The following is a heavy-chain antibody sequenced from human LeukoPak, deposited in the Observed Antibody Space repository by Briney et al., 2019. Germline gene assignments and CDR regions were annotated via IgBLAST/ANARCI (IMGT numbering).Heavy chain of an antibody. CDR1: GFTFSSYD. D-gene: IGHD2-2*01. CDR3: ARGVPAASNYYYYGMDV. J-gene: IGHJ6*02. V-gene: IGHV3-13*01. CDR2: IGTAGDT. Sequence: GGSLRLSCAASGFTFSSYDMHWVRQATGKGLKWVSAIGTAGDTYYPGSVKGRFTISRENAKNSLYLQMNSLRAGDTAVYYCARGVPAASNYYYYGMDVWGQGTTVTVSS.